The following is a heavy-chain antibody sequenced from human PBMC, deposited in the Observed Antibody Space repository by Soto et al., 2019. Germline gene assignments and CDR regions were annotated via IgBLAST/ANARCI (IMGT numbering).Heavy chain of an antibody. CDR1: GFIFSSFA. J-gene: IGHJ4*02. Sequence: QVQLVESGGGVVQPGTSLRLSCAASGFIFSSFALHWVRQAPGKGLEWVAVLRYDGSEKYNGDSVKGRFTISRDNSKNTVYLEMSSLRAEDTAVYYCARDFSQVGPFDCWGQGTLVTVSS. D-gene: IGHD1-26*01. CDR2: LRYDGSEK. CDR3: ARDFSQVGPFDC. V-gene: IGHV3-33*01.